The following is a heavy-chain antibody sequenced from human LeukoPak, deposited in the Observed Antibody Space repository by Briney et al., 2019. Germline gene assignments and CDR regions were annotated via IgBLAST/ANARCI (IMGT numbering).Heavy chain of an antibody. CDR3: ARVWSENLYEDRGAFDI. D-gene: IGHD3-3*01. V-gene: IGHV3-53*01. CDR1: GFTVSSNY. CDR2: IYSGGST. J-gene: IGHJ3*02. Sequence: PGGSLRLSCAASGFTVSSNYMSWVRQAPGKGLEWVSVIYSGGSTYYADSVKGRFTISRDNSKNTLYLQMNSLRAEDTAVYYCARVWSENLYEDRGAFDIWGQGTMVTVSS.